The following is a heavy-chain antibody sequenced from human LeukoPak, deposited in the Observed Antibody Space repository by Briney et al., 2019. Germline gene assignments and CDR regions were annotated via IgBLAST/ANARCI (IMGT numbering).Heavy chain of an antibody. V-gene: IGHV4-4*02. J-gene: IGHJ3*02. Sequence: TSGTLSLTCAVSGGSISSSNWWSWVRQPPGKGLEWIGEIYHSGSTNYNPSLKSRVTISVDKFKNQFSLKLSSVTAADTAVYYCARDPYDTTFHDAFDIWGQGTMVTVSS. CDR3: ARDPYDTTFHDAFDI. D-gene: IGHD3-9*01. CDR2: IYHSGST. CDR1: GGSISSSNW.